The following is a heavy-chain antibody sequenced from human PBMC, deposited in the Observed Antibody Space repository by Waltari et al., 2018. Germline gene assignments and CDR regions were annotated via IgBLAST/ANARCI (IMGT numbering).Heavy chain of an antibody. Sequence: QVQLQESGPGLEKPSETLSLTCAVSGYSISSGYYWGWIRQPPGKGLGGIGRIYHSGGTYYNPALKSRVTISVDTSKNQFSLKLSSVTAADTAVYYCARLLNGAFDFWGQGTMVTVSS. CDR2: IYHSGGT. D-gene: IGHD2-8*01. J-gene: IGHJ3*01. CDR1: GYSISSGYY. V-gene: IGHV4-38-2*01. CDR3: ARLLNGAFDF.